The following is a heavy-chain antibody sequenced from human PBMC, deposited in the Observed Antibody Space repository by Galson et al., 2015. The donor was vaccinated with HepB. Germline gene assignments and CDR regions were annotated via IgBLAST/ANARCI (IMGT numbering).Heavy chain of an antibody. CDR1: GFSLSTSGVG. CDR2: IYWDDDK. J-gene: IGHJ3*02. CDR3: AHRLRPLYCSGGSCLLLADAFDI. V-gene: IGHV2-5*02. D-gene: IGHD2-15*01. Sequence: PALVKPTQTLTLTCTFSGFSLSTSGVGVGWIRQPPGKALEWLALIYWDDDKRYSPSLKSRLTITKDTSKNQVVPTMTNMDPVGTATYYCAHRLRPLYCSGGSCLLLADAFDIWGQGTMVTVSS.